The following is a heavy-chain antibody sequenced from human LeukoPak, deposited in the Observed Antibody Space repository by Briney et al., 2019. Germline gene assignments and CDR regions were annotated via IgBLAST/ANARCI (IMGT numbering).Heavy chain of an antibody. CDR3: ARTLRTYYYDSSGYYYSFAFDY. CDR1: GGSISSYY. Sequence: SETLSLTCTVSGGSISSYYWSWIRQPPGKGLEWIGYIYYSGSTNYNPSLKSRVTISVDTSKNQFSLKLSSVTAADTAVYYCARTLRTYYYDSSGYYYSFAFDYWGQGTLVTVSS. CDR2: IYYSGST. D-gene: IGHD3-22*01. J-gene: IGHJ4*02. V-gene: IGHV4-59*01.